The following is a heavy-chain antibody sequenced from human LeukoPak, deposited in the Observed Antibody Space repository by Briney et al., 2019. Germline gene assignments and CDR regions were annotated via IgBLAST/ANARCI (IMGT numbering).Heavy chain of an antibody. CDR1: GYTFTSYG. CDR3: ARVRDYYANSDYSDY. Sequence: GASVKVSCKASGYTFTSYGISWVRQAPGQGLEWMGWISAHNGNINYAQKLQGRVTMTKDTSTNTAYTELRSLTSDDTAVYYCARVRDYYANSDYSDYWGQGTLVTVSS. V-gene: IGHV1-18*01. D-gene: IGHD3-22*01. CDR2: ISAHNGNI. J-gene: IGHJ4*02.